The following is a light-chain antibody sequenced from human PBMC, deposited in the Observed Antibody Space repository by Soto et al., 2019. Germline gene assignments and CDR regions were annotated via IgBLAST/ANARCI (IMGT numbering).Light chain of an antibody. CDR1: SSDAGHYTF. Sequence: QSALTQPASVSGSPGQSITISCTGTSSDAGHYTFVSWYQQHPGKAPKVIIYDDSPRPSGVSNRISGSKSGNTASLPLSGLQADDEADYYCCSYAGSSTPWVFGGGTKLTVL. CDR2: DDS. V-gene: IGLV2-23*01. CDR3: CSYAGSSTPWV. J-gene: IGLJ3*02.